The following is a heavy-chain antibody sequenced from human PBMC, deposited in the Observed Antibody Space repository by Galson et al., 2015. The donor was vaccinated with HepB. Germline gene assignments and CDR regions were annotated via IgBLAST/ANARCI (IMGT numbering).Heavy chain of an antibody. CDR2: IDWDDNE. CDR3: ARSNVTFGSSGWYSENDF. CDR1: GFSLTSTGMS. V-gene: IGHV2-70*01. Sequence: PALVKPTQTLTLPCTFSGFSLTSTGMSVSWIRQPPGKALEWLALIDWDDNEYYSTSLRTRLTISKDTSKNHVVLTMTNMDPVDTATYYCARSNVTFGSSGWYSENDFWGQGALVTVSS. D-gene: IGHD6-19*01. J-gene: IGHJ4*02.